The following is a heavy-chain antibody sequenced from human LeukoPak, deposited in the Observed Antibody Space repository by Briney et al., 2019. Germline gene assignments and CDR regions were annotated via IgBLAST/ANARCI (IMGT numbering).Heavy chain of an antibody. Sequence: GESLKISCKGSGYTFTNYWIAWVRQMPGKGLECMGIIYPGDSDTKYSPSFQGQVTISADKSISTAYLQWSSLKASDTAIYYCARQEGVAARPHFAYWGQGSLVTVSS. CDR2: IYPGDSDT. V-gene: IGHV5-51*01. J-gene: IGHJ4*02. CDR1: GYTFTNYW. CDR3: ARQEGVAARPHFAY. D-gene: IGHD6-6*01.